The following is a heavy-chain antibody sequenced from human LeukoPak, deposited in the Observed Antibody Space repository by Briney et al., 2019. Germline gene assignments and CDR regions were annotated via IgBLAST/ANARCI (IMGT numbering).Heavy chain of an antibody. CDR1: GFTFSSYW. J-gene: IGHJ4*02. V-gene: IGHV3-7*01. Sequence: PGGSLRLSCAASGFTFSSYWMSWVRQAPGKGLEWVANIKQDGSEKYYVDSVKGRFTISRDNAKNSLYLQMNSLRAEDTAVYYCARDRYCSGGSCYTRVDYWGQGTLVTVSS. CDR2: IKQDGSEK. CDR3: ARDRYCSGGSCYTRVDY. D-gene: IGHD2-15*01.